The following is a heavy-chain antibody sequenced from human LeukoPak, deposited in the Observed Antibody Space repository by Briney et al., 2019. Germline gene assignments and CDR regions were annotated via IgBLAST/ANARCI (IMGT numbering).Heavy chain of an antibody. V-gene: IGHV4-59*12. D-gene: IGHD3-3*01. CDR3: ARVGNPLVTVFAWFDP. J-gene: IGHJ5*02. CDR2: IYYSGST. CDR1: GGSISSYY. Sequence: SETLSLTCTVSGGSISSYYWSWIRQPPGKGLEWIGYIYYSGSTNYNPSLKSRVTISVDTSKNQFSLKLSSVTAADTAVYYCARVGNPLVTVFAWFDPWGQGTLVTVSP.